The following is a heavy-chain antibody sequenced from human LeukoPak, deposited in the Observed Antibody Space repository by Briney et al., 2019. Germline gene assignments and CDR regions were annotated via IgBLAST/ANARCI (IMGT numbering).Heavy chain of an antibody. V-gene: IGHV1-2*02. Sequence: ASVEVSCKASGYTFTGYYMHWVRQAPGQGLEWMGWINPNSGGTNYAQKFQGRVTMTRDTSISTAYMELSRLRSDDTAVYYCARWQDGGNPGFDYWGQGTLVTVSS. CDR1: GYTFTGYY. J-gene: IGHJ4*02. CDR3: ARWQDGGNPGFDY. CDR2: INPNSGGT. D-gene: IGHD4-23*01.